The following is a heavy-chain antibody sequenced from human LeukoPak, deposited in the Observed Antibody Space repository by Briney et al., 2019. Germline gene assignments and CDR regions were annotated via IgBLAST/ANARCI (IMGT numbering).Heavy chain of an antibody. D-gene: IGHD4-17*01. J-gene: IGHJ4*02. Sequence: GGSLRLSCAASGFTFSNYGMNWVRQAPGKGLEWVSALSSSGGSTYYADSVKGRFTISRDNAKNTLYLQINSLRAEDTALYFCARRTPVREFDYWGQGTLVTVSS. CDR2: LSSSGGST. CDR1: GFTFSNYG. V-gene: IGHV3-23*01. CDR3: ARRTPVREFDY.